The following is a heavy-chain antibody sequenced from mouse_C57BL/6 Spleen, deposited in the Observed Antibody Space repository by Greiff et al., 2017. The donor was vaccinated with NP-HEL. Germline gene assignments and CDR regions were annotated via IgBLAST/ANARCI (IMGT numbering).Heavy chain of an antibody. CDR2: IYPRSGNT. CDR3: ASPLFTTVVATDY. V-gene: IGHV1-81*01. D-gene: IGHD1-1*01. Sequence: VQLQESGAELARPGASVKLSCKASGYTFTSYGISWVKQRTGQGLEWIGEIYPRSGNTYYNEKFKGKATLTADKSSSTAYMELRSLTSEDSAVYFCASPLFTTVVATDYWGQGTTLTVSS. J-gene: IGHJ2*01. CDR1: GYTFTSYG.